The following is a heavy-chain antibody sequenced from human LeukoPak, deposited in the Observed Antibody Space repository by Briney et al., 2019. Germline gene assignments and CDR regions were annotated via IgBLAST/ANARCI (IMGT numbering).Heavy chain of an antibody. D-gene: IGHD3/OR15-3a*01. CDR2: INSDGSST. V-gene: IGHV3-74*01. CDR1: GFTFSSHW. J-gene: IGHJ4*02. Sequence: GGSLRLSCAASGFTFSSHWMHWVRQAPGKGLVWVSRINSDGSSTSYADSVKGRFTISRDNVKNTLYLQMNSLRAEDTAVYYCASLTVAGTGFDYWGQGTLVTVSS. CDR3: ASLTVAGTGFDY.